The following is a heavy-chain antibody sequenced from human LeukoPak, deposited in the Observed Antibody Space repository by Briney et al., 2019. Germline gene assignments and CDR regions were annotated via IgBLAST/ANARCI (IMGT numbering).Heavy chain of an antibody. Sequence: ASVKVSCKASGYTFTSYGISWVRQAPGQGLEWMGWISAYNGNTNYAQKLQGRVTMTTDTSTSTAYMELRSMRSDDTAVYYCARDRVVVTDTHWSFDLWGRGTLVTVSS. J-gene: IGHJ2*01. CDR3: ARDRVVVTDTHWSFDL. CDR1: GYTFTSYG. V-gene: IGHV1-18*01. D-gene: IGHD2-21*02. CDR2: ISAYNGNT.